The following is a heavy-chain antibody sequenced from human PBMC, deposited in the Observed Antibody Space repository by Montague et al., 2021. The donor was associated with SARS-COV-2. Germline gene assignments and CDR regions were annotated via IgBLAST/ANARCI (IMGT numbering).Heavy chain of an antibody. D-gene: IGHD2-8*01. CDR1: GFTFNNHG. J-gene: IGHJ4*03. Sequence: SLRLSCAVAGFTFNNHGMHWVRQAPGKGLEWVSHISYEGSKRLYADSVRGRFTISRDGSKNTLYLQMDSLRVEDTATYYCAKSKVLIMLYVMRDHFDQWGQGTLVTVSS. CDR2: ISYEGSKR. V-gene: IGHV3-33*03. CDR3: AKSKVLIMLYVMRDHFDQ.